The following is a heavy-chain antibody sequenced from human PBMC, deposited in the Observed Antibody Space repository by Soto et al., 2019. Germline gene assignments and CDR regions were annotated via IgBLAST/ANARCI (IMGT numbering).Heavy chain of an antibody. V-gene: IGHV1-69*13. D-gene: IGHD3-10*01. CDR3: ARLGWFGRGHYCYYGMDV. CDR2: IIPIFGTA. CDR1: GGTFSSYA. Sequence: SVKVSCKASGGTFSSYAISWVRQAPGQGLEWMGGIIPIFGTANYAQKFQGRVTITADESTSTAYMELSSLRSEDTAVYYCARLGWFGRGHYCYYGMDVWGQGTTVTVSS. J-gene: IGHJ6*02.